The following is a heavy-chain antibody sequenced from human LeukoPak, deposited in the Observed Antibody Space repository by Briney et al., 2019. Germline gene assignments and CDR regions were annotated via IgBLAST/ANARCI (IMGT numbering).Heavy chain of an antibody. CDR2: ISSSSSYI. CDR1: GFTFSSYA. Sequence: GRSLRLSCAASGFTFSSYAMHWVRQAPGKGLEWVSSISSSSSYIYYADSVKGRFTISRDNAKNSLYLQMNSLRAEDTAVYYCARDLRSYGLRWAPYNWFDPWGQGTLVTVSS. CDR3: ARDLRSYGLRWAPYNWFDP. D-gene: IGHD5-18*01. V-gene: IGHV3-21*01. J-gene: IGHJ5*02.